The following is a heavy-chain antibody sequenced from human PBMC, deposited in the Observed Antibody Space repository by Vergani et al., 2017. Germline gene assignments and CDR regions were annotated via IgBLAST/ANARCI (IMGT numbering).Heavy chain of an antibody. CDR1: GGSISSGSYY. D-gene: IGHD3-10*01. J-gene: IGHJ6*02. CDR2: IYTSGST. CDR3: ARAGRVRGVKNYYYGMDV. V-gene: IGHV4-61*02. Sequence: QVQLQESGPGLVKPSQTLSLTCTVSGGSISSGSYYWSWIRQPAGKGLEWIGRIYTSGSTNYNPSLKSRVTISVDTSKNQFSLKLSSVTAADTAVYYCARAGRVRGVKNYYYGMDVWGQGTTVTVSS.